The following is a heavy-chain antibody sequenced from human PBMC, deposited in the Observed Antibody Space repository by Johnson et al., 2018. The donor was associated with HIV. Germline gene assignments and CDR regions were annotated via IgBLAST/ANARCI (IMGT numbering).Heavy chain of an antibody. D-gene: IGHD6-6*01. Sequence: QVQLVESGGGVVQPGGSLRLSCAASGFTFSNYGMHWVRQAPGKGLEWVAFIRYDGDITYYVDSVKGRFTISRDNSKNTLYLQMNSLRAEDTAVYYCANFGSSSSRSAFDIWGQGTMVTVSS. V-gene: IGHV3-30*02. CDR2: IRYDGDIT. J-gene: IGHJ3*02. CDR3: ANFGSSSSRSAFDI. CDR1: GFTFSNYG.